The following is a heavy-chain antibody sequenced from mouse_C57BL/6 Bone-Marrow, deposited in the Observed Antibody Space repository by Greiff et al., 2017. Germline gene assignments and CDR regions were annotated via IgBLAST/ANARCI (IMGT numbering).Heavy chain of an antibody. J-gene: IGHJ2*01. CDR1: GSAFTNYL. CDR3: ARSDYEYYYLDD. D-gene: IGHD2-4*01. V-gene: IGHV1-54*01. CDR2: INPGSGGT. Sequence: VQVVESGAELVRPGTSVKVSCKASGSAFTNYLIEWVQQRPGQGLEWIGVINPGSGGTNYNEKFKGKATLTADKSSSTAYMQLSSLTSDDAAVYFGARSDYEYYYLDDWGQGTTLTVSS.